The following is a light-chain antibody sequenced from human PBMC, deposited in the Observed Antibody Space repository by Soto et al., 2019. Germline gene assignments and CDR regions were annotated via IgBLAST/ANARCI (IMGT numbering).Light chain of an antibody. Sequence: QLVLTQPPSASGTPGQRVTIFCSGGASDIGSNTANWYQQKCPGTAPKLLIHSNNQRPAGVPDRFSGSKSGTSAFLAISGLQSEDEADYYCATWDDSLQGWVFGGGTKLTVL. CDR3: ATWDDSLQGWV. V-gene: IGLV1-44*01. J-gene: IGLJ3*02. CDR1: ASDIGSNT. CDR2: SNN.